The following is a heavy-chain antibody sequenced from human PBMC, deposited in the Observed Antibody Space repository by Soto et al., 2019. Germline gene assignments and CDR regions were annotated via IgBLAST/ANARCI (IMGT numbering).Heavy chain of an antibody. CDR2: INPSGGST. J-gene: IGHJ4*02. V-gene: IGHV1-46*03. CDR3: ARGTMVVVPAAMGYFDY. Sequence: ASVKVSCKASGYTFTSYYMHWVRQAPGQGLEWMGIINPSGGSTSYAQKFQGRVTMTRDTSTSTVYMELSSLRSEDTAVYYCARGTMVVVPAAMGYFDYWGQGTLVTVSS. D-gene: IGHD2-2*01. CDR1: GYTFTSYY.